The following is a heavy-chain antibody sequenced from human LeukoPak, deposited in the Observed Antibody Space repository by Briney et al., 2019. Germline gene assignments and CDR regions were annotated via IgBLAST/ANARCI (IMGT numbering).Heavy chain of an antibody. CDR2: ISYDGSNK. CDR1: GFTFSSHG. Sequence: GRSPRLSCAASGFTFSSHGMHWVRQAPGKGLEWVAVISYDGSNKYYADSVKGRFTISRDNSKNTLYLQMNSLRAEDTAVYYCAKSSYYDSSGYYLRYGMDVWGQGTTVTVSS. V-gene: IGHV3-30*18. D-gene: IGHD3-22*01. J-gene: IGHJ6*02. CDR3: AKSSYYDSSGYYLRYGMDV.